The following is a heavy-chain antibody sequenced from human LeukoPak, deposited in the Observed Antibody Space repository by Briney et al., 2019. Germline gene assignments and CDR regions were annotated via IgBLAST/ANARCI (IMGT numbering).Heavy chain of an antibody. J-gene: IGHJ4*02. CDR2: ISYDGSNK. CDR1: GFTFSSYG. V-gene: IGHV3-30*18. Sequence: PGRSLRLSCAAPGFTFSSYGMHWVRQAPGKGLEWVAVISYDGSNKYYADSVKGRFTISRDNSKNTLYLQMNSLRAEDTAVYYCAKCIVVVPAAEYHYWGQGTLVTVSS. D-gene: IGHD2-2*01. CDR3: AKCIVVVPAAEYHY.